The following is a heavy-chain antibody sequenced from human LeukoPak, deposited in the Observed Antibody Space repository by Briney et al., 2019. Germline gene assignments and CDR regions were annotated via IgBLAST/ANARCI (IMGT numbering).Heavy chain of an antibody. CDR1: GFTFNTYS. Sequence: GGSLRLSCAASGFTFNTYSMNWVRQAPGEGPEWVSYITSTSSPIYYADSVKGRFTISRDNARNSLHLQMNSLKTEDTALYYCATEYYGCYNYWGQGTLVTVSS. CDR3: ATEYYGCYNY. CDR2: ITSTSSPI. V-gene: IGHV3-48*01. J-gene: IGHJ4*02. D-gene: IGHD1-26*01.